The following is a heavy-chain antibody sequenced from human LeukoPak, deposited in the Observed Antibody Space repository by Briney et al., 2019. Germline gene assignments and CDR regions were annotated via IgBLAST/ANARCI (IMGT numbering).Heavy chain of an antibody. Sequence: GSVTVSCKASGYTFTSYAMHWVRQAPGQRMEGMGWINAGNGNTKYSQKFQGRVTITRDTSASTAYMELSSLRSEDTAVYYCARDKVDSSGSLDYWGQGTLVTVSS. J-gene: IGHJ4*02. D-gene: IGHD6-19*01. CDR3: ARDKVDSSGSLDY. CDR1: GYTFTSYA. CDR2: INAGNGNT. V-gene: IGHV1-3*01.